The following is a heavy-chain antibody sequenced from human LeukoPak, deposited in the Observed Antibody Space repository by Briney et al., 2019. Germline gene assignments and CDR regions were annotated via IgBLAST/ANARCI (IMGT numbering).Heavy chain of an antibody. CDR3: AREDIVVVVAATPTDAFDI. CDR2: IYTSGST. Sequence: SETLSRTCTVSGGSISSYYWSWIRQPAGKGLEWIGRIYTSGSTNYNPSLKSRATMSVDTSKNQFSLKLSSVTAADTAVYYCAREDIVVVVAATPTDAFDIWGQGTMVTVSS. J-gene: IGHJ3*02. V-gene: IGHV4-4*07. CDR1: GGSISSYY. D-gene: IGHD2-15*01.